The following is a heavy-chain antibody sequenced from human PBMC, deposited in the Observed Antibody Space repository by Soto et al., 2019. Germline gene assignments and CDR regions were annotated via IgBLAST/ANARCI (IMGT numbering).Heavy chain of an antibody. J-gene: IGHJ4*02. CDR2: IYYSGST. CDR1: GGSISSGGYY. V-gene: IGHV4-31*03. CDR3: ARGDFDLHSPSNLDSSSSLLFDY. D-gene: IGHD6-13*01. Sequence: PSETLSLTCTVSGGSISSGGYYWSWIRQHPXKGLEWIGYIYYSGSTYYNPSLKSRVTISVDTSKNQFSLKLSSVTAADTAVYYCARGDFDLHSPSNLDSSSSLLFDYWGQGTLVTVSS.